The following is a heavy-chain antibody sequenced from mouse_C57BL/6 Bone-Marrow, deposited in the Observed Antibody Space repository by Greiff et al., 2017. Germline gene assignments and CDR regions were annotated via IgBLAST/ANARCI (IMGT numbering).Heavy chain of an antibody. CDR1: GYTFTSYW. Sequence: VQLQQPGAELVMPGASVKLSCKASGYTFTSYWMHWVKQRPGQGLEWIGEIDPSDSYTNYNQKFKGKSTLTVDKSSSTAYMQLSSLTSEDSAVYDCARDGLSYWGQGTSVTVSS. V-gene: IGHV1-69*01. J-gene: IGHJ4*01. CDR3: ARDGLSY. CDR2: IDPSDSYT. D-gene: IGHD1-1*02.